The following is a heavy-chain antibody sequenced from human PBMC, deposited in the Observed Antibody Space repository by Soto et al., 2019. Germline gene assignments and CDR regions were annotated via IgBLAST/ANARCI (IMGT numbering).Heavy chain of an antibody. CDR3: ARVELRYFDWLLFGGMDV. J-gene: IGHJ6*02. CDR2: INAGNGNT. V-gene: IGHV1-3*01. D-gene: IGHD3-9*01. Sequence: QVQLVQSGAEVKKPGASVKVSCKASGYTFTSYAMHWVRQAPGQRLEWMGWINAGNGNTKYSQKFQGRVTITRDTSASTAYMELSSLRSEDTAVYYCARVELRYFDWLLFGGMDVWGQGTTVTVSS. CDR1: GYTFTSYA.